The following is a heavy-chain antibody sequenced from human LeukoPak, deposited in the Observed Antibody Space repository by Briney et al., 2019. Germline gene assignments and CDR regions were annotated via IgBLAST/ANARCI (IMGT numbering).Heavy chain of an antibody. J-gene: IGHJ4*02. Sequence: GGSLRLSCAASGFTFSDYYMSWIRQAPGKGLEWVSYISSSGSTIYYADSVKGRFTISRDNSQNTLYLQMNSLRAEDTAVYYCAKQRSEVVVAATNYWGQGTLVTVSS. D-gene: IGHD2-15*01. V-gene: IGHV3-11*01. CDR3: AKQRSEVVVAATNY. CDR1: GFTFSDYY. CDR2: ISSSGSTI.